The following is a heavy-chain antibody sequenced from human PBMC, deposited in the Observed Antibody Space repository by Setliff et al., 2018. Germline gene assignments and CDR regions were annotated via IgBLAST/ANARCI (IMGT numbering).Heavy chain of an antibody. CDR1: GFTFSTYW. CDR2: IKQDGSEK. J-gene: IGHJ4*02. CDR3: VRDTTSGWMLTN. Sequence: GGSLRLSCAASGFTFSTYWMGWVRQAPGKGLEWVANIKQDGSEKYYVDSVKGRFSISRDNAKNSLYLQMNSLRAEDTAVYYCVRDTTSGWMLTNWGQGTLVTVSS. V-gene: IGHV3-7*01. D-gene: IGHD6-25*01.